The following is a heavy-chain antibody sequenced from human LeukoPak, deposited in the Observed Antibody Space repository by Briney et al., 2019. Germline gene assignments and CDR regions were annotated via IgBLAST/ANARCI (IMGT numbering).Heavy chain of an antibody. D-gene: IGHD2-15*01. CDR3: ARDQTPFY. CDR2: IKQDGSEK. J-gene: IGHJ4*02. Sequence: GGSLRLSCAASGFTFSSYWMNWVRQAPGKGLEWVANIKQDGSEKYYLDSVKGRFTISRDNAKSSMWLQMNSLRDEDTAVYYCARDQTPFYWGQGSLVTVSS. V-gene: IGHV3-7*01. CDR1: GFTFSSYW.